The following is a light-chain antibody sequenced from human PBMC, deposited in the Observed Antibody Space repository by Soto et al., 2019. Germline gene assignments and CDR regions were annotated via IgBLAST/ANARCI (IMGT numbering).Light chain of an antibody. V-gene: IGLV2-14*01. CDR2: DIS. CDR1: LSDVGGDNS. J-gene: IGLJ1*01. Sequence: QSVLTQSASVSGSPGQSITMSCTGTLSDVGGDNSVSWYQQRPDKAPQLVIYDISNRPSGVSDRFSGSKSGNTASLTISGLQAEDEADYYCSSYRNPNTLVFGTGTKVTVL. CDR3: SSYRNPNTLV.